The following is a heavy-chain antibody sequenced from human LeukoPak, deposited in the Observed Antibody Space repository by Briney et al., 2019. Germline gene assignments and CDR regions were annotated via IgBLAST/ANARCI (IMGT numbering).Heavy chain of an antibody. D-gene: IGHD5-18*01. V-gene: IGHV1-18*01. Sequence: ASVKVSCKASGYTFTSYGISWVRQAPGQGLEWMGWISAYNGNTNYAQKLQGRVTMTTDTSTSTAYMELRSLRSEDTAVYYCARAGGGYSYGLSNFDYWGQGTLVTVPS. CDR1: GYTFTSYG. CDR2: ISAYNGNT. CDR3: ARAGGGYSYGLSNFDY. J-gene: IGHJ4*02.